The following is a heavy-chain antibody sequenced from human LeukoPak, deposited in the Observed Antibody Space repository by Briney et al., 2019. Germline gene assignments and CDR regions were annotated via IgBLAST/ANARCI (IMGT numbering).Heavy chain of an antibody. V-gene: IGHV3-23*01. CDR3: ARDHVGEDSGAFDI. D-gene: IGHD3-10*01. Sequence: GGTVRLSCAASGFTFSSYGMSWVRQAPGKGLEWVSAISGSGGSTYYADSVKGRFTISRDNSKNTLYLQMNSLRAEDTAVYYCARDHVGEDSGAFDIWGQGTMVTVSS. CDR2: ISGSGGST. CDR1: GFTFSSYG. J-gene: IGHJ3*02.